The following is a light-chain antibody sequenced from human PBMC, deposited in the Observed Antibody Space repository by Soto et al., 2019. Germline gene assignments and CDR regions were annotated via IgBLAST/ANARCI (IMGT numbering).Light chain of an antibody. CDR1: QILLHSNGYNY. CDR2: LGS. CDR3: MQALRSPFT. V-gene: IGKV2-28*01. Sequence: DIVMTQSPLSLPVTPGEPASISCRSSQILLHSNGYNYLDWYLQKLGQSQQLLIYLGSNRASGVPDWFSGSGSGTDFTLKISSVEAEDVGVYYCMQALRSPFTFGPGTKVDI. J-gene: IGKJ3*01.